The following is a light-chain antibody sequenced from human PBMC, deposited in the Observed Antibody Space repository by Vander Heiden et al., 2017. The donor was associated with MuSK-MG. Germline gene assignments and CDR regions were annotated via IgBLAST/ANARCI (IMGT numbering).Light chain of an antibody. V-gene: IGKV3-20*01. Sequence: ELVLTPSPGTLSLSPGERATLSCRASQSVSSSYLAWYQQKPGQAPRLLIYGASSRATGIPDRFSGSGSGTDFTLTISRLEPEDFAVYYCQQYGSSPRTFGQGTKVEIK. CDR2: GAS. CDR3: QQYGSSPRT. J-gene: IGKJ1*01. CDR1: QSVSSSY.